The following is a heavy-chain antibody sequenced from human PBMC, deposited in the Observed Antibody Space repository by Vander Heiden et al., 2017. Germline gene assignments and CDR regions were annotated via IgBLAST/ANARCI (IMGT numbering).Heavy chain of an antibody. D-gene: IGHD6-13*01. Sequence: QVQLQESGPALVLPSETLSLTCTVSGGSCRSYYWSWVRQPPGKGLEWIGYIYYSGSTNYNPSLNSRVTISVDTSKNQFSLKLSSVTAADTAVYYCDWGSYSSSPFDNWGQGTLVTVSS. J-gene: IGHJ4*02. CDR3: DWGSYSSSPFDN. CDR2: IYYSGST. CDR1: GGSCRSYY. V-gene: IGHV4-59*01.